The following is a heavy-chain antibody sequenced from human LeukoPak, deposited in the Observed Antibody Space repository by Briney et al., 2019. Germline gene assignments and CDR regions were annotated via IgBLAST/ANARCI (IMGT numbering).Heavy chain of an antibody. CDR3: ARDIVVVVAATPREGRNWFDP. J-gene: IGHJ5*02. Sequence: QAGRSLRLSCAASGFTFSSYAMHWVRQAPGKGLEWVAVISYDGSNKYYADSVKGRFTISGDNSKNTLYLQMNSLRAEDTAVYYCARDIVVVVAATPREGRNWFDPWGQGTLVTVSS. V-gene: IGHV3-30-3*01. D-gene: IGHD2-15*01. CDR2: ISYDGSNK. CDR1: GFTFSSYA.